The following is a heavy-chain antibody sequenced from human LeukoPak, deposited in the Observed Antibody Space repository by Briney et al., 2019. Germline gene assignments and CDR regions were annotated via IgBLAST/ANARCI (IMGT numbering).Heavy chain of an antibody. Sequence: PSETLSLTCTVSGGSISSYYWSWIRQPAGKGLEWIGRIYTSGSTNYNPSLKSRVTMSVDTSKNQFSLKLSSVTAADTAVYYCARAEAAAGINWFDPWGQGTLVTVSS. CDR2: IYTSGST. D-gene: IGHD6-13*01. J-gene: IGHJ5*02. CDR1: GGSISSYY. V-gene: IGHV4-4*07. CDR3: ARAEAAAGINWFDP.